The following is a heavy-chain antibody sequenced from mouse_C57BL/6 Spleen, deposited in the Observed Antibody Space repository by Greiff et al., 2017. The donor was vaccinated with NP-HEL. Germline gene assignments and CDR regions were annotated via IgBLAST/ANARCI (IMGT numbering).Heavy chain of an antibody. Sequence: QVQLKQPGAELVRPGTSVKLSCKASGYTFTSYWMHWVKQRPGQGLEWIGVIDPSDSYTNYNQKFKGKATLTVDTSSSTAYMQLSSLTSEDSAVYYCARKGVGYYGSSDYWGQGTTLTVSS. J-gene: IGHJ2*01. CDR1: GYTFTSYW. V-gene: IGHV1-59*01. D-gene: IGHD1-1*01. CDR3: ARKGVGYYGSSDY. CDR2: IDPSDSYT.